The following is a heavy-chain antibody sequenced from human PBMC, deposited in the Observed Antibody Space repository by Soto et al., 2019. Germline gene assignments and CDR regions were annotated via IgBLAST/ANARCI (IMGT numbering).Heavy chain of an antibody. CDR1: GGIPRPYY. V-gene: IGHV4-59*01. Sequence: TCSVTSSVSGGIPRPYYWSWIRQPPGKGLEWIGYIYYSGSTNYNPSLKSRVTISVDTSKNQFSLKLSSVTAADTAVYYCARVWGGAFDIWGQGTMVT. D-gene: IGHD3-10*01. J-gene: IGHJ3*02. CDR3: ARVWGGAFDI. CDR2: IYYSGST.